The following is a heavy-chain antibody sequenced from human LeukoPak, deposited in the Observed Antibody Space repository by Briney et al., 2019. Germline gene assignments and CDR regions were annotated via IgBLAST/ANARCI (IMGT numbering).Heavy chain of an antibody. V-gene: IGHV3-23*01. CDR3: AKAYGQWLVKESDY. CDR2: ISGSGGST. J-gene: IGHJ4*02. CDR1: GFTFSSYA. Sequence: PGGSLRLSCADSGFTFSSYAMSWVRQAPGKGLEWVSAISGSGGSTYYADSVKGRFTISRDNSKNTLYLQMNSLRAEDTAVYYCAKAYGQWLVKESDYWGQGTLVTVSS. D-gene: IGHD6-19*01.